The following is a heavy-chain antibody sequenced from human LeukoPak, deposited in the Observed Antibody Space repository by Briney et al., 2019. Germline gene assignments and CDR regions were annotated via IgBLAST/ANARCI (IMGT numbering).Heavy chain of an antibody. D-gene: IGHD3-10*01. CDR3: ARITMVRSMDV. Sequence: GGSLRLSCAASGFIFSRYEMNWVRQAPGKGLEWVSYISSSGSTILYADSVKGRFTISRDDARSSLYLQMNSLRAEDTAVYYCARITMVRSMDVWGQGTTVTVSS. V-gene: IGHV3-48*03. CDR1: GFIFSRYE. CDR2: ISSSGSTI. J-gene: IGHJ6*02.